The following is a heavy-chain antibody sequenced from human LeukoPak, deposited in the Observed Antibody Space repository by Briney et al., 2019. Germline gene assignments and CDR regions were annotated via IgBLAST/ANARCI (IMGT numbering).Heavy chain of an antibody. V-gene: IGHV4-39*07. D-gene: IGHD3-22*01. CDR1: DDSISSGGYY. CDR2: IYYSGNT. J-gene: IGHJ4*02. CDR3: ARDRYYYDSSARYFDY. Sequence: SETLSLTCTVSDDSISSGGYYGGWIRQPPGKGLEWIGNIYYSGNTYYNPSLKSRVTISVDMSKNQFSLRLSSVTAADTAVYYCARDRYYYDSSARYFDYWGQGTLVTVSS.